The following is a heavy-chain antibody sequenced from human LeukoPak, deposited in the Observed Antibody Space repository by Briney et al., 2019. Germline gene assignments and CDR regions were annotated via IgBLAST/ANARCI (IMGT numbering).Heavy chain of an antibody. J-gene: IGHJ6*02. CDR2: ISSSSSYI. D-gene: IGHD1-14*01. CDR1: GFTFSSYS. CDR3: ARDLGAITSYGMDV. V-gene: IGHV3-21*01. Sequence: PGGSLRLSCAASGFTFSSYSMNWVRQAPGKGLEWVSSISSSSSYIYYADSVKGRFTISRDNAKNSLYLQMNSLRAEDTAVYYCARDLGAITSYGMDVWGQGTTVTVSS.